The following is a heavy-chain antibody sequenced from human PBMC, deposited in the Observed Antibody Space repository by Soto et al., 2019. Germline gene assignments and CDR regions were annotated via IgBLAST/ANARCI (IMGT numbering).Heavy chain of an antibody. J-gene: IGHJ6*02. V-gene: IGHV1-18*01. CDR3: ARVGPPYGGYDSSCYYYCMDV. CDR2: ISAYNGNT. CDR1: GYTFTSYG. Sequence: ASVKVSCKASGYTFTSYGISWVRQAPGQGLEWMGWISAYNGNTNYAQKLQGRVTMTTDTSTSTAYMELRSLRSDDTAGYYCARVGPPYGGYDSSCYYYCMDVWGQGTTVTVSS. D-gene: IGHD5-12*01.